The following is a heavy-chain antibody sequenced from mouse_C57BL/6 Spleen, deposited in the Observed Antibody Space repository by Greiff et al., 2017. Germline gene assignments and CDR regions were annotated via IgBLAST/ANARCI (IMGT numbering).Heavy chain of an antibody. CDR1: GYTFTSYW. D-gene: IGHD1-1*01. CDR2: IDPSDSYT. CDR3: ARKRSYYGSSDWYFDV. Sequence: QVQLQQPGAELVKPGASVKLSCKASGYTFTSYWMQWVKQRPGQGLEWIGEIDPSDSYTNYNQKFKGKATLTVDTSSSTAYMQLSSLTSEDSAVYYCARKRSYYGSSDWYFDVWGTGTTVTVSS. J-gene: IGHJ1*03. V-gene: IGHV1-50*01.